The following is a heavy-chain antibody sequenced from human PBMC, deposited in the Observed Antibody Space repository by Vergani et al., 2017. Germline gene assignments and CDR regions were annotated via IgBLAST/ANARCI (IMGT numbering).Heavy chain of an antibody. J-gene: IGHJ5*01. CDR2: IWYDGSNK. V-gene: IGHV3-33*01. CDR3: ARWGNEKRLDS. Sequence: QVQLVESEGGVVQPGRSLTLSCVASGFTFSSHGMHWVRQAPGKGLEWVAVIWYDGSNKYYGDSVKGRFTISRDNSKKTLYLQMNSLRVEDTAVYYCARWGNEKRLDSGGQGTLVTVSS. D-gene: IGHD1-1*01. CDR1: GFTFSSHG.